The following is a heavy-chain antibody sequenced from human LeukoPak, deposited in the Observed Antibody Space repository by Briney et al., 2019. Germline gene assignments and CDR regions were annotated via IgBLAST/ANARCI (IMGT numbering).Heavy chain of an antibody. V-gene: IGHV1-69*01. CDR2: IIPIFGTA. CDR3: ARRGYSYGLNWFDP. Sequence: GSSVKVSCKASGGTFSSYAISWVRQAPGQGLEWMGGIIPIFGTANYAQKFQGRVTITAAESTSTAYMELSSLRSEDTAVYYCARRGYSYGLNWFDPWGQGTLVTVSS. J-gene: IGHJ5*02. CDR1: GGTFSSYA. D-gene: IGHD5-18*01.